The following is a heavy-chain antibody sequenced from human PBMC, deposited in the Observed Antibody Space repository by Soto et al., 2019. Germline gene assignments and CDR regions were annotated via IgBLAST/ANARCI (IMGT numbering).Heavy chain of an antibody. CDR3: AREGVAARPDDSYYYYYYMDV. CDR2: MNPNSGNT. J-gene: IGHJ6*03. D-gene: IGHD6-6*01. CDR1: GYTFTSYD. Sequence: VSVKVSCKASGYTFTSYDINWVRQATGQGLAWMGWMNPNSGNTGHPQRFQGGVTMTRNTTISKTSMDLSSLRSEDRAVYYCAREGVAARPDDSYYYYYYMDVWGKGTTVTVSS. V-gene: IGHV1-8*01.